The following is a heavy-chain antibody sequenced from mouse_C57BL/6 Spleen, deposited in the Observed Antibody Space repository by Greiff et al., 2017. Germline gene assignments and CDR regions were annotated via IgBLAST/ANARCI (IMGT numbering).Heavy chain of an antibody. V-gene: IGHV1-69*01. CDR2: IDPSDSYT. D-gene: IGHD3-2*02. CDR1: GYTFTSYW. CDR3: ARSKEETAQALMDY. J-gene: IGHJ4*01. Sequence: QVQLQQPGAELVMPGASVKLSCKASGYTFTSYWMHWVKQRPGQGLEWIGEIDPSDSYTNYNQKFKGKSTLTVDKSSSTAYMQLSSLTSEDSAVYYCARSKEETAQALMDYWGQGTSVTVSS.